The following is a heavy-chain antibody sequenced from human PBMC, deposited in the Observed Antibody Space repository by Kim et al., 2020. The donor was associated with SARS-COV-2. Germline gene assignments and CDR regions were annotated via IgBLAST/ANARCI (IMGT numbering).Heavy chain of an antibody. V-gene: IGHV4-59*01. Sequence: SETLSLTCTVSGGSISSYYWSWIRQPPGKGLEWIGYIYYSGSTNYNPSLKSRVTISVDTSKNQFSLKLSSVTAADTAVYYCARDLYGDYYFDYWGQGTLVTVSS. CDR3: ARDLYGDYYFDY. CDR1: GGSISSYY. D-gene: IGHD4-17*01. J-gene: IGHJ4*02. CDR2: IYYSGST.